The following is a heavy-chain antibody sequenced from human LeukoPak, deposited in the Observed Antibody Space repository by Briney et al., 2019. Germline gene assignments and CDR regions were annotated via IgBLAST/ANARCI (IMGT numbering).Heavy chain of an antibody. J-gene: IGHJ3*02. Sequence: GGSLRLSCVASTFSFSSYAMSWVRQAPGKGLEWVSAISGTGGSTYSADSVKGRFTISRDNSKNTLYLQMNSLRAEDTAVYYCAKTSPFGAFDIWGQGTMVTVSS. CDR2: ISGTGGST. CDR1: TFSFSSYA. V-gene: IGHV3-23*01. D-gene: IGHD2-2*01. CDR3: AKTSPFGAFDI.